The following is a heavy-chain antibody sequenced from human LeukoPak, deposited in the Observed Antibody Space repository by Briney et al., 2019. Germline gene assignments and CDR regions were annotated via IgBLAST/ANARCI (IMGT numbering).Heavy chain of an antibody. CDR2: IYYSGST. CDR3: AREGPGYSSSPLVWFDP. V-gene: IGHV4-39*07. Sequence: SETLSLTCTVSGGSISSSSYYWGWIRQPPGKGLEWIGSIYYSGSTYYNPSLKSRVTISVDTSKNQFSLKLRSVTAADTAVYYCAREGPGYSSSPLVWFDPWGQGTLVTVSS. CDR1: GGSISSSSYY. D-gene: IGHD6-13*01. J-gene: IGHJ5*02.